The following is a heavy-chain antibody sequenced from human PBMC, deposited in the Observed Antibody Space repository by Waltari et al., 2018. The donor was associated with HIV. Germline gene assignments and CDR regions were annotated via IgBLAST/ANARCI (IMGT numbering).Heavy chain of an antibody. D-gene: IGHD1-26*01. CDR2: IYYRWST. Sequence: QVQLQEPRPGLVKPSQTLSLTCTVFAGSICRGYYYWSRIRQPPGKGLELIGYIYYRWSTYSTPSLKSRVTISVDTSKNQFSLKLSTVTAADTAVYYCARVKIVGNWFDPWGQGTLVTVSS. CDR1: AGSICRGYYY. CDR3: ARVKIVGNWFDP. J-gene: IGHJ5*02. V-gene: IGHV4-30-4*01.